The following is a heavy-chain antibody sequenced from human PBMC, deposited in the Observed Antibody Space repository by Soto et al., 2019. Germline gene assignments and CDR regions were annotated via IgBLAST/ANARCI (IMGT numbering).Heavy chain of an antibody. CDR2: IYDSGST. J-gene: IGHJ5*02. D-gene: IGHD3-3*01. Sequence: QVQLQESGPGLVKPSETLSLTCTVSGGSISSYYWSWIRQPPGKGLEWIGYIYDSGSTNYNPSLTSRVTIAVDTTKNPFSLKLSSVTAADTAVYYCARRVEWLSTNWFDPWGQGTLVTVSS. V-gene: IGHV4-59*01. CDR1: GGSISSYY. CDR3: ARRVEWLSTNWFDP.